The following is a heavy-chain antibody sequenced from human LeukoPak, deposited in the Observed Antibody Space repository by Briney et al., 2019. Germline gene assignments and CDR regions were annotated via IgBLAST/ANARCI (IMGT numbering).Heavy chain of an antibody. J-gene: IGHJ4*02. CDR2: IKSKGSGGTT. Sequence: GGSLRLSCTASGFIFSDAWMTWVRQAPGQGPEWVGRIKSKGSGGTTDYASSVKGRFIISRDDSENTLNLQMNSLRTDDTAVYYCSKDLPLTRAWALKYWGQGALVTVSS. CDR3: SKDLPLTRAWALKY. CDR1: GFIFSDAW. V-gene: IGHV3-15*03. D-gene: IGHD2-2*01.